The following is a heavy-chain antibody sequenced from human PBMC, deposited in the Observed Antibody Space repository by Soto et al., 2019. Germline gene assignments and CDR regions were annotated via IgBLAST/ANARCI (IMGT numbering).Heavy chain of an antibody. CDR3: ARGDYGDYSAPDY. D-gene: IGHD4-17*01. J-gene: IGHJ4*02. CDR2: INAGNGNT. CDR1: GYTFTSYA. Sequence: QVQLVQSGAEVKKPGASVKVSCKASGYTFTSYAMHWVRQAPGQRLEWMGWINAGNGNTKYSQKFQGRGTITRDTSASTADRELSSRRSEDTAVYYCARGDYGDYSAPDYWGQGTLVTVSS. V-gene: IGHV1-3*01.